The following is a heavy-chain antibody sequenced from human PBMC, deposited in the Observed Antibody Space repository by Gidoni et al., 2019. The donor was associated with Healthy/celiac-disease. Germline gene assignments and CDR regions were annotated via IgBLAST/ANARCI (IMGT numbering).Heavy chain of an antibody. D-gene: IGHD2-15*01. CDR1: GGSISSGGYY. J-gene: IGHJ4*02. V-gene: IGHV4-31*03. CDR3: ARAGYCSGGSCSSWDY. Sequence: QVQLQESGPGLVKPSQTLSLTCTVSGGSISSGGYYWSWIRQHPGKGLEWIGYIYYSGSTYYNPALKSRVTISVDTSKNQFSLKLSSVTAADTAVYYCARAGYCSGGSCSSWDYWGQGTLVTVSS. CDR2: IYYSGST.